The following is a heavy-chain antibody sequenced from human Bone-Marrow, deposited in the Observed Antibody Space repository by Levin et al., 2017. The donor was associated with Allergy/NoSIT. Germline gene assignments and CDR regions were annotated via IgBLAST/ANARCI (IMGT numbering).Heavy chain of an antibody. D-gene: IGHD2-15*01. CDR2: IKQDGSEK. V-gene: IGHV3-7*03. Sequence: PGGSLRLSCAASGFTFSSYWMNWVRQAPGKGLEWVANIKQDGSEKYYVDSVKGRFTISRDNAKNSQYLQMNSLRAEDTAVYYCAGDRGYCSGGSCYSVFDYWGQGTLVTVSS. CDR1: GFTFSSYW. CDR3: AGDRGYCSGGSCYSVFDY. J-gene: IGHJ4*02.